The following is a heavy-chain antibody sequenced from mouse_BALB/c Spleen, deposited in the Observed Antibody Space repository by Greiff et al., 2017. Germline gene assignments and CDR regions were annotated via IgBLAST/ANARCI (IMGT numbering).Heavy chain of an antibody. J-gene: IGHJ2*01. D-gene: IGHD2-14*01. V-gene: IGHV6-6*02. Sequence: EVNVVESGGGLVQPGGSMKLSCVASGFTFSNYWMNWVRQSPEKGLEWVAEIRLKSNNYATHYAESVKGRFTISRDDSKSSVYLQMNNLRAEDTGIYYCTRKHSAYYRYDEGLLDYWGQGTTLTVSS. CDR2: IRLKSNNYAT. CDR1: GFTFSNYW. CDR3: TRKHSAYYRYDEGLLDY.